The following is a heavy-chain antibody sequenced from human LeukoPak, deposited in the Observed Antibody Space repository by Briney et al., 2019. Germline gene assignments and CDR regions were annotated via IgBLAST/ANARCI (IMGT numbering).Heavy chain of an antibody. CDR1: GFTFGSYG. V-gene: IGHV3-23*01. D-gene: IGHD5-24*01. CDR3: AKDPSTLTIRDDY. CDR2: IHPSGTNT. Sequence: GGSLRLSCAASGFTFGSYGMSWVRQAPGKGLEWVSTIHPSGTNTHYADSVKGRFTISRDNSKNKLFLLMSTLRADDTAIYYCAKDPSTLTIRDDYWGQGTLVTVSS. J-gene: IGHJ4*02.